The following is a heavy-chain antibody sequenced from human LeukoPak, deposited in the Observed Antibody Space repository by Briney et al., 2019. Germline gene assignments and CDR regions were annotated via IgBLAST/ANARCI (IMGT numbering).Heavy chain of an antibody. J-gene: IGHJ3*02. CDR2: ISAYNGNT. CDR1: GYTFTSYG. Sequence: ASVKVSCKASGYTFTSYGISWVRQAPGQGLEWMGWISAYNGNTNYAQKLQGRVTMTTDTSTSTAYMELRSLRSDDTAVYYCARVGAYDFWSGEGAFDIWGQGTMVTVSS. D-gene: IGHD3-3*01. CDR3: ARVGAYDFWSGEGAFDI. V-gene: IGHV1-18*01.